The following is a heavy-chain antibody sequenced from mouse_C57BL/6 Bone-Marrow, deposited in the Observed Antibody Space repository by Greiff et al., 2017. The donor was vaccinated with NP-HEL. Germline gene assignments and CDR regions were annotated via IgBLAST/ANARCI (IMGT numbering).Heavy chain of an antibody. J-gene: IGHJ1*03. CDR2: IYPGSGNT. CDR1: GYSFTSYY. CDR3: ARTYYDYTGYFDV. D-gene: IGHD2-4*01. V-gene: IGHV1-66*01. Sequence: QVQLQQSGPELVKPGASVKISCKASGYSFTSYYIHWVKQRPGQGLEWIGWIYPGSGNTKYNEKFKGKATLTADPSSSTAYMQLSSLTSEDSAVYYCARTYYDYTGYFDVWGTGTTVTVSS.